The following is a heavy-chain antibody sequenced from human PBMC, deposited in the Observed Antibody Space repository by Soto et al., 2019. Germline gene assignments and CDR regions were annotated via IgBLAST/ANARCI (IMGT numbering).Heavy chain of an antibody. CDR1: GDSISSGGYY. CDR3: ARARPDDIVVGTGYFDY. Sequence: QVQLQESGPGLLKPSQTLSLKCTVSGDSISSGGYYWSWIRQHPGKGLEWIGYIYYSGSTYYNPSLKSRVTISVDTSKNQFSLKLSSMTAADTAVYYCARARPDDIVVGTGYFDYWGQGTLVTVSS. V-gene: IGHV4-31*03. CDR2: IYYSGST. D-gene: IGHD2-21*01. J-gene: IGHJ4*02.